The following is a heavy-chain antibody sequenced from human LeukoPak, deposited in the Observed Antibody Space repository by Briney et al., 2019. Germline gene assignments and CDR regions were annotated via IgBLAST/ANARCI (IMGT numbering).Heavy chain of an antibody. Sequence: PGGSLRLSCAASGITFSSYWMSWVRQAPGKGLEWVANIKEDGSEKYYVDSVKGRFTISRDNAKNSLYLQMNSLRAEDTAVYYCARDQEVGILSLGYWGQGTLVTVSS. CDR1: GITFSSYW. D-gene: IGHD3-10*02. CDR2: IKEDGSEK. V-gene: IGHV3-7*01. J-gene: IGHJ4*02. CDR3: ARDQEVGILSLGY.